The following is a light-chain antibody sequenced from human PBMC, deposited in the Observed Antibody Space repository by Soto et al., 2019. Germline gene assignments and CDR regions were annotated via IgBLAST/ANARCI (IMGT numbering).Light chain of an antibody. V-gene: IGKV3-15*01. Sequence: EIVMTQSPATLSVSPGERAILSCRASQSVSSNLAWYQQKPGQAPRLLIYGASTRATGIPARFSGSGSGTEFTLTISSLQSEDFAVYYCQQYDSWPQTFGQGTKV. J-gene: IGKJ1*01. CDR1: QSVSSN. CDR3: QQYDSWPQT. CDR2: GAS.